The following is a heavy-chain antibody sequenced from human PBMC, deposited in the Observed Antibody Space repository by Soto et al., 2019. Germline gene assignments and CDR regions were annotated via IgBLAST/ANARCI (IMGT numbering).Heavy chain of an antibody. D-gene: IGHD3-9*01. V-gene: IGHV3-23*01. Sequence: GESLKISCAASGFTFSSYAMSWVRQAPGKGLEWVSAISGSGGSTYYADSVKGRFTISRDNSKNTLYLQMNSLRAEDTAVYYCAKSGPHILTGYYMRSYYYYMDVWGKGTTVTVSS. CDR1: GFTFSSYA. CDR2: ISGSGGST. CDR3: AKSGPHILTGYYMRSYYYYMDV. J-gene: IGHJ6*03.